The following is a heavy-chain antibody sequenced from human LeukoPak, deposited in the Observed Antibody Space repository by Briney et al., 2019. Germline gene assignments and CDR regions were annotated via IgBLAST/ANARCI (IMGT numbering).Heavy chain of an antibody. CDR1: GGSFSGYY. D-gene: IGHD3-3*01. CDR3: ARGHSYYDFWSGYSNWFDP. CDR2: INHSGST. V-gene: IGHV4-34*01. Sequence: PSETLSLTCAVYGGSFSGYYWSWIRQPPGKGLEWIGEINHSGSTNYNPSLKSRVTISVDTSKNQFSLKLSPVTAADTAVYYCARGHSYYDFWSGYSNWFDPWGQGTLVTVSS. J-gene: IGHJ5*02.